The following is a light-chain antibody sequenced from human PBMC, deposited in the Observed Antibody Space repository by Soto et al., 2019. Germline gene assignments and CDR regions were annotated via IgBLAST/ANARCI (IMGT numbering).Light chain of an antibody. V-gene: IGKV1-39*01. J-gene: IGKJ1*01. CDR3: LQLYNFSWT. Sequence: DIKMTQSPSSLSASVGDTVTMTCRASQSIALSVNWYQQKPGKAPKLLIFAASNLQSGVPSRFSGSGSGTDFTLTISRLQPEDFATYYCLQLYNFSWTFGQGAKVDIK. CDR1: QSIALS. CDR2: AAS.